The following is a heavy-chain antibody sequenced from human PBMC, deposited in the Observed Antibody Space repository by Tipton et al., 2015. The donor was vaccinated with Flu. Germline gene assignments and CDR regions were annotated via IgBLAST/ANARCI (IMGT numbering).Heavy chain of an antibody. CDR2: IYNSGST. D-gene: IGHD5-18*01. Sequence: TLSLTCTVSGGSISSYYWSWIRQPPGKGLEWIGYIYNSGSTNYNPSLKSRATISVDTSKNQFSLKLSSVTAADTAVHYCASNGDLIGLWSLGYWGQGTLVTVSS. CDR3: ASNGDLIGLWSLGY. CDR1: GGSISSYY. V-gene: IGHV4-59*01. J-gene: IGHJ4*02.